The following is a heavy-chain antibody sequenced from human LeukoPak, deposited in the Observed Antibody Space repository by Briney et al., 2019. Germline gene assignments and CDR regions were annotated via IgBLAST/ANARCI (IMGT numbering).Heavy chain of an antibody. J-gene: IGHJ5*02. D-gene: IGHD2-2*01. CDR3: AVVPAAMGDWFDP. V-gene: IGHV1-46*01. CDR1: GYTFTSYY. CDR2: INPSGGST. Sequence: ASVKVSSKASGYTFTSYYMHWVRQAPGQGLEWMGIINPSGGSTSYAQKFQGRVTMTRDTSTSTVYMELSSLRSEDTAVYYCAVVPAAMGDWFDPWGQGTLVTVSS.